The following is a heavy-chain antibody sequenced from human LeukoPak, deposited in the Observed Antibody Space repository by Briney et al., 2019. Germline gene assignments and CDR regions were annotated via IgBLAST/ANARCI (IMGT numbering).Heavy chain of an antibody. J-gene: IGHJ4*02. D-gene: IGHD3-22*01. CDR1: GGSISSSSYY. CDR2: IYYSGST. Sequence: SETLSLTCTVSGGSISSSSYYWGWIRQPPGKGLEWIGSIYYSGSTYYNPSLKSRVTISVDTSKNQFSLKLSSVTAADTAVYYCAREEYYYDSSGYYSKEDTPISYWGQGTLVTVSS. CDR3: AREEYYYDSSGYYSKEDTPISY. V-gene: IGHV4-39*02.